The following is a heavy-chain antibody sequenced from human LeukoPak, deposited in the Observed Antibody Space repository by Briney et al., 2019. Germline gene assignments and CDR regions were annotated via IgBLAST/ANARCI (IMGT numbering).Heavy chain of an antibody. Sequence: GGSLRLSCAASGFTFSSYAMSWVRQAPGKGLEWVSAISGSGGSTYYADSVKGRFTISRDNSENTLYLQMNSLRAEDTAVYYCAKVLGNTAMVLPNFDYWGQGTLVTVSS. J-gene: IGHJ4*02. CDR2: ISGSGGST. CDR1: GFTFSSYA. CDR3: AKVLGNTAMVLPNFDY. D-gene: IGHD5-18*01. V-gene: IGHV3-23*01.